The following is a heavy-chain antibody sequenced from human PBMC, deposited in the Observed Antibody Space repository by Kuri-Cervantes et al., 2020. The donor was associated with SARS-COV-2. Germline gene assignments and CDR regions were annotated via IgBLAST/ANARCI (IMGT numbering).Heavy chain of an antibody. Sequence: LTCAASGFTFSSYAMSWVRQAPGKGLEWVSAITTSGVSTYYAASVKGRFTIPRDNSKNTLYLQMNSLRAEDTALYYCAQRYCSGGNCYSFFDSWGQGTMVTVSS. J-gene: IGHJ4*02. CDR1: GFTFSSYA. CDR3: AQRYCSGGNCYSFFDS. V-gene: IGHV3-23*01. CDR2: ITTSGVST. D-gene: IGHD2-15*01.